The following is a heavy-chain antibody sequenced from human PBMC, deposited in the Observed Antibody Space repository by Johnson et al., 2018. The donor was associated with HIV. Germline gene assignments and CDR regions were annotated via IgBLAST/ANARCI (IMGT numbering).Heavy chain of an antibody. Sequence: VQLVESGGGLVQPGRSLRLSCAASGFTVSSNYMSWVRQAPGKGLEWVSVIYSGGSTYYAVSVKGRFTISRDNSKNTLYLQMNSLRAEDTALYYCVRGGLGYQNFHDAFDMWGQGTMVTVSS. V-gene: IGHV3-66*01. CDR3: VRGGLGYQNFHDAFDM. D-gene: IGHD2-2*01. CDR1: GFTVSSNY. J-gene: IGHJ3*02. CDR2: IYSGGST.